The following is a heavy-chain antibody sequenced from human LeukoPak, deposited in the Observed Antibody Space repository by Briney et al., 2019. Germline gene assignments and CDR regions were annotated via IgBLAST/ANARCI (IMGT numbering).Heavy chain of an antibody. D-gene: IGHD1-26*01. J-gene: IGHJ5*02. V-gene: IGHV3-30*01. CDR2: ISHDGSNK. CDR1: GFTFSSYA. Sequence: SLRLSCAASGFTFSSYAMHWVRQAPGKGLEWVAVISHDGSNKYYAESVKGRFTISRDNSKNTLYLQMNSLRAEDTAVYYCARDVVGATNWFDPWGQETLVTVSS. CDR3: ARDVVGATNWFDP.